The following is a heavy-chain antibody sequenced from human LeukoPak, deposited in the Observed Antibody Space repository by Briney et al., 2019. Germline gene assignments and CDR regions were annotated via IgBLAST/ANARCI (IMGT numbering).Heavy chain of an antibody. CDR3: ARDRRKDGYIYFDY. CDR1: GFTFSGSA. D-gene: IGHD5-24*01. V-gene: IGHV3-48*02. J-gene: IGHJ4*02. Sequence: PGGSLTLSCAASGFTFSGSAMHWVRQASGKGLEWVSYISPSSSTIYSADSVKGRFTISRDNAKNSLYLQMNSLRDEDTAVYHCARDRRKDGYIYFDYWGQGTLVTVSS. CDR2: ISPSSSTI.